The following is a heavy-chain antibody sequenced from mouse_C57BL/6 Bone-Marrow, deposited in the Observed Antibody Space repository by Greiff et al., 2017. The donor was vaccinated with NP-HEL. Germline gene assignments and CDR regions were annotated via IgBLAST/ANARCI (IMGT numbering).Heavy chain of an antibody. CDR1: GYTFTDYN. CDR2: INPNNGGT. Sequence: DVKLQESGPELVKPGASVKIPCKASGYTFTDYNMDWVKQSHGKSLEWIGDINPNNGGTIYNQKFKGKATLTVDKSSSTAYMELRSLTSEDTAVYYCARKEIYYGSSYLFAYWGQGTLVTVSA. CDR3: ARKEIYYGSSYLFAY. D-gene: IGHD1-1*01. V-gene: IGHV1-18*01. J-gene: IGHJ3*01.